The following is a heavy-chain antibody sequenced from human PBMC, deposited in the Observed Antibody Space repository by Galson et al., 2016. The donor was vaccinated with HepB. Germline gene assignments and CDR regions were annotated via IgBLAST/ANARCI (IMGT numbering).Heavy chain of an antibody. D-gene: IGHD2-2*01. CDR2: IYSSGST. J-gene: IGHJ3*02. CDR1: GDSISSYY. Sequence: ETLSLTCTVSGDSISSYYWSWIRQPAGKGLEWIGRIYSSGSTNYNPSLKSRVTMPVDTSKNQFALKLSSVTGADTAVYYCARTIVSAARGAFDIWGQGTMVTVSS. V-gene: IGHV4-4*07. CDR3: ARTIVSAARGAFDI.